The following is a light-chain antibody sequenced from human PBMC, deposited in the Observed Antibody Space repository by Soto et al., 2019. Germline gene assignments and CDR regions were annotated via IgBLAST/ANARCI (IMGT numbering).Light chain of an antibody. CDR3: SSYTTSNTLV. J-gene: IGLJ2*01. CDR1: SSDVGAYTY. Sequence: QSALTQPASVSGSPGQSITISCTGSSSDVGAYTYVSWYQQHPGKAHKLMIFEVSDRPSGVSNGFSGSKSGNTASLTISGLQAEDEADYYWSSYTTSNTLVFGGGTKLTVL. CDR2: EVS. V-gene: IGLV2-14*01.